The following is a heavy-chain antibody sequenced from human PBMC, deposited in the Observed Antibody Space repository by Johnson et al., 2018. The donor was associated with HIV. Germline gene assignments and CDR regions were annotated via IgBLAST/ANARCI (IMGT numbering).Heavy chain of an antibody. CDR2: IQEDGSQI. V-gene: IGHV3-7*01. CDR3: AKDVHSSGWYAFDI. D-gene: IGHD6-19*01. J-gene: IGHJ3*02. Sequence: MQLVESGGGVVQPGRSLRLSCAASGFTFSSYAMHWVRQAPGKGLEWVGNIQEDGSQIHYMDSVKGRFTISRDNAENSLYLQMTSLRGEDTAVYYCAKDVHSSGWYAFDIWGQGTMVTVSS. CDR1: GFTFSSYA.